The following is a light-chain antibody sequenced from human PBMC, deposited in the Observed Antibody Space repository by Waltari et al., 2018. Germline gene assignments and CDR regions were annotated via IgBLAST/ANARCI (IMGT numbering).Light chain of an antibody. CDR3: SSYISSSTLEL. V-gene: IGLV2-14*03. J-gene: IGLJ2*01. CDR2: DVS. Sequence: QSALTQPASVSGSPGPSITISCTGTSSDVGPYNYVSWYQQHPGKAPKRMIFDVSIRPSGVSNRFSGSKSGNTASLTISGLQAEDEADYYCSSYISSSTLELFGGGTSLTVL. CDR1: SSDVGPYNY.